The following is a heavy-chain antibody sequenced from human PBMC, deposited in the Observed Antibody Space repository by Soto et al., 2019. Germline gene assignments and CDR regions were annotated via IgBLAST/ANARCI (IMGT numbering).Heavy chain of an antibody. D-gene: IGHD3-22*01. V-gene: IGHV3-66*01. Sequence: GGSLRLSCAASGFTVSSNYMSWVRQAPGKGLEWVSVIYSGGSTYYADSVKGRITISRDNSKNTLYLQMNSLRAEDTAVYYCALTYYYDSSGYYYFDYWGQGTLVTVSS. CDR3: ALTYYYDSSGYYYFDY. CDR2: IYSGGST. CDR1: GFTVSSNY. J-gene: IGHJ4*02.